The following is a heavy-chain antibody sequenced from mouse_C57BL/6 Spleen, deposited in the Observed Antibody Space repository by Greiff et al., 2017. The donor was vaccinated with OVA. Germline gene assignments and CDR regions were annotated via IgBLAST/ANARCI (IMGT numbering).Heavy chain of an antibody. CDR2: ISSGSSTI. Sequence: EVQVVESGGGLVKPGGSLKLSCAASGFTFSDYGMHWVRQAPEKGLEWVAYISSGSSTIYYADTVKGRFTISRDNAKNTLFLQRTSLRSEDTAMYYCARGLRRYYAMDYWGQGTSVTVSS. CDR3: ARGLRRYYAMDY. CDR1: GFTFSDYG. J-gene: IGHJ4*01. D-gene: IGHD2-4*01. V-gene: IGHV5-17*01.